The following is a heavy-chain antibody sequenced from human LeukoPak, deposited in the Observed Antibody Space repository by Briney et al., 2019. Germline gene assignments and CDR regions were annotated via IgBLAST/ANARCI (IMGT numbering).Heavy chain of an antibody. V-gene: IGHV1-3*01. CDR1: GYTFTSYA. Sequence: ASVKVSCKASGYTFTSYAMHWVRQAPGQRLEWMGWINAGNGNTKYSQKFQGRVTITRDTSASTAYMELSSLRSEDTAVYYCARGHSSSSSFDYWGQGTLVTVSS. D-gene: IGHD6-6*01. CDR2: INAGNGNT. CDR3: ARGHSSSSSFDY. J-gene: IGHJ4*02.